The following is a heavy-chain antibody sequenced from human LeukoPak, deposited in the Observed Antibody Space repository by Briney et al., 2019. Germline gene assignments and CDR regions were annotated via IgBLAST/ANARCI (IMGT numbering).Heavy chain of an antibody. J-gene: IGHJ6*03. CDR1: GYTFTSYG. CDR3: ARHTAMVLWSYYYYCYYMDV. CDR2: ISAYNGNT. V-gene: IGHV1-18*01. D-gene: IGHD5-18*01. Sequence: ASVKVSCKASGYTFTSYGISWVRQAPGQGLEWMGWISAYNGNTSYAQKLQGRVTMTTDTSTSTAYVELRSLRSDDTAVYYCARHTAMVLWSYYYYCYYMDVWGKGTTVTVSS.